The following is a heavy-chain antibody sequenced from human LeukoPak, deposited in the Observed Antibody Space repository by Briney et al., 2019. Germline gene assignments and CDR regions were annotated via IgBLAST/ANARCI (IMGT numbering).Heavy chain of an antibody. J-gene: IGHJ3*02. Sequence: PGGSLRLSCEGSGFTFSNYWMGWVRQAPGKGLQWVANIKTDGSEKYYVDSVKGRFTISRDNAKNSLYLQMNSLRAEDTAVYHCARDPGYYDSSGYYPDALGIWGQGTMVTVSS. D-gene: IGHD3-22*01. CDR3: ARDPGYYDSSGYYPDALGI. CDR2: IKTDGSEK. V-gene: IGHV3-7*01. CDR1: GFTFSNYW.